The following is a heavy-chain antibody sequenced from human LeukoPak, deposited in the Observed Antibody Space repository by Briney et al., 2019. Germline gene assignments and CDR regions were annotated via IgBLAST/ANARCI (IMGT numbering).Heavy chain of an antibody. CDR1: GFTFTRYA. Sequence: GESLRLSCAASGFTFTRYALSWVRQAPGKGLEWVSAISISGDGTYYADSVKGRFTISRDNSRNMLFLQMNSLTTEDTAVYYCVKDLLFPKFGSESWGQGTLVTVSS. J-gene: IGHJ5*02. CDR3: VKDLLFPKFGSES. D-gene: IGHD2-21*02. V-gene: IGHV3-23*01. CDR2: ISISGDGT.